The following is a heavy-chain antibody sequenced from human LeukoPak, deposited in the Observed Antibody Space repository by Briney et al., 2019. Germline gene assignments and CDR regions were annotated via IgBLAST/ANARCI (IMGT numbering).Heavy chain of an antibody. D-gene: IGHD3-3*01. Sequence: SVKVSCKASGGTFSSYAISWVRQAPGQGLEWMGGIIPIFGTANYAQKFQGRVTITTDESTSTAYMELSSLRSEDTAVYYCARLLGRFLEWLRFDPWGQGTLVTVSS. J-gene: IGHJ5*02. V-gene: IGHV1-69*05. CDR1: GGTFSSYA. CDR2: IIPIFGTA. CDR3: ARLLGRFLEWLRFDP.